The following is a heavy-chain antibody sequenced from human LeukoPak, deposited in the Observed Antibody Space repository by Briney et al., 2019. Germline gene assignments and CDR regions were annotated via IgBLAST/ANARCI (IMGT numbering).Heavy chain of an antibody. Sequence: SETLSLTCAVYGGSFSGYYWSWIRQPPGKGLEWIGEINHSGSTNYNPSLKSRVTISVDTSKNQFSLKLSSVTAADTAVYYCAGGRIAVAGGGDYWGQGTLVTVSS. J-gene: IGHJ4*02. CDR2: INHSGST. CDR1: GGSFSGYY. CDR3: AGGRIAVAGGGDY. D-gene: IGHD6-19*01. V-gene: IGHV4-34*01.